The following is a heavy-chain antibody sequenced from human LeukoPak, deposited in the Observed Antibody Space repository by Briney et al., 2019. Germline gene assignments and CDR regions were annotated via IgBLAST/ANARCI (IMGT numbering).Heavy chain of an antibody. D-gene: IGHD4-17*01. CDR3: AREAPHGAFDY. CDR2: IYYSGST. J-gene: IGHJ4*02. V-gene: IGHV4-59*01. Sequence: PSETLSLTCTVSGGSISSYYWSWIRQPPGKGLEWIGYIYYSGSTKYNPSLKSRVTISVDTSKNQFSLDLSSVTAADTAVYYCAREAPHGAFDYWGQGTLVTVSS. CDR1: GGSISSYY.